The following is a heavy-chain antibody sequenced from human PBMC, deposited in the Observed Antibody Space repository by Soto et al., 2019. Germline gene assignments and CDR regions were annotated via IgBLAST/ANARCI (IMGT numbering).Heavy chain of an antibody. Sequence: GGSLRLSCAASGFTLSDHYMDWVRQAPGKGLEWVGRSRNEANSYTTEYAAAVKDRFSISRDNSENSLYLHMNSLKTEDTAVYYCARATPDSGFFYFNYWGQGTLVTVSS. CDR1: GFTLSDHY. V-gene: IGHV3-72*01. CDR2: SRNEANSYTT. D-gene: IGHD1-26*01. J-gene: IGHJ4*02. CDR3: ARATPDSGFFYFNY.